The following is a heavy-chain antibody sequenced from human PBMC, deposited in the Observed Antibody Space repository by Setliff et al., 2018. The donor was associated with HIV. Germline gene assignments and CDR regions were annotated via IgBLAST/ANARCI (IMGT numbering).Heavy chain of an antibody. V-gene: IGHV4-39*01. CDR1: GGSIVSSSYY. D-gene: IGHD7-27*01. Sequence: SETLSLTCTVSGGSIVSSSYYWGWIRQPPGKGLEWIGTMYYRGTTYNNPSLKSRVTFSADTSKNQFSLNLNSVTATDTAVYYCARQPSWGSIDYWGQGTLVTVSS. CDR3: ARQPSWGSIDY. J-gene: IGHJ4*02. CDR2: MYYRGTT.